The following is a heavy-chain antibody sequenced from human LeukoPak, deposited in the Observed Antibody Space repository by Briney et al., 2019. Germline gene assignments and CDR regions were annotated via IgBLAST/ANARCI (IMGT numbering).Heavy chain of an antibody. CDR2: ISYDGSNK. D-gene: IGHD2-2*03. V-gene: IGHV3-30-3*01. CDR1: GFTFSSYA. Sequence: QPGGSLRLSCAASGFTFSSYAMHWVRQAPGKGLEWVAVISYDGSNKYYADSVKGRFTISRDNSKNTLYLQMNSLRAEDTAVYYCAREIYGYCSSTSCYGMDVWGQGTTVTVSS. CDR3: AREIYGYCSSTSCYGMDV. J-gene: IGHJ6*02.